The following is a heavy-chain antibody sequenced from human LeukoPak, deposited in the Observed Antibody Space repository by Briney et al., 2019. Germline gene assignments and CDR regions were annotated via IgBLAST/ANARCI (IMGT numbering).Heavy chain of an antibody. CDR2: IYYRVTS. D-gene: IGHD3-10*01. CDR1: GDSISTYY. V-gene: IGHV4-59*01. CDR3: ARASGGDGSGSL. Sequence: SETLSLTCTVSGDSISTYYWSWIRQPPGKGLGWIGYIYYRVTSDYNPSLKSRVTMSVDVSTNQISLRLTSVTAADTAVYYCARASGGDGSGSLWGQGTLVTVSS. J-gene: IGHJ4*02.